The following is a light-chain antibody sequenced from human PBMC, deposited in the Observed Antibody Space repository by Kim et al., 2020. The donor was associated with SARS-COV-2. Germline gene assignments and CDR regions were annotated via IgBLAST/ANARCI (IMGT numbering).Light chain of an antibody. CDR3: QQYGSSPRT. Sequence: EIVLTQSPGTLSLSPGERATLSCRASQIVSSSYLAWYQHKPGQAPRLLIYGASSRATGIPDRFSGSGSGTDFTLTISRLEPEDFAVYYCQQYGSSPRTFGQGTKVDIK. V-gene: IGKV3-20*01. CDR1: QIVSSSY. J-gene: IGKJ1*01. CDR2: GAS.